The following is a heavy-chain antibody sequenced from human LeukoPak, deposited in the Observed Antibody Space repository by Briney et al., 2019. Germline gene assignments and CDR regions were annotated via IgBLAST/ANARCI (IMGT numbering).Heavy chain of an antibody. CDR2: IYYSGST. D-gene: IGHD3-22*01. CDR1: GGSISSGDYY. V-gene: IGHV4-61*08. CDR3: ARRLLRYHDAFDI. Sequence: PSETLSLTCTVSGGSISSGDYYWSWIRQPPGKGLEWIGYIYYSGSTNYNPSLKSRVTISVDTSKNQFSLKLSSVTAADTAVYYCARRLLRYHDAFDIWGQGTMVTVSS. J-gene: IGHJ3*02.